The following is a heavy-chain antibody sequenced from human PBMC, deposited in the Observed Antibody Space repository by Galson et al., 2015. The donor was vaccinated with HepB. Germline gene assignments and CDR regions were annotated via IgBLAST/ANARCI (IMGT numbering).Heavy chain of an antibody. Sequence: TLSLTCAVSGGSISSSNWWSWVRQPPGKGLEWIGEIYHSGSTNYNPSLKSRVTISVDKSKNQFSLKLSSVTTAATAVYYCARVIVVATSGDAFDIWGQGTMVTVSS. CDR1: GGSISSSNW. CDR2: IYHSGST. CDR3: ARVIVVATSGDAFDI. V-gene: IGHV4-4*02. J-gene: IGHJ3*02. D-gene: IGHD1-26*01.